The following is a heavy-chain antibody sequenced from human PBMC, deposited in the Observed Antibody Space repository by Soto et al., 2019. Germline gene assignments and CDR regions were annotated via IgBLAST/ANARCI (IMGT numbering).Heavy chain of an antibody. Sequence: QVQLVESGGGVVQPGRSLRLSCAASGFTFTNYGMHWVRQAPGKGLEWVAFISYDGSNKYYADSVKGRFTISRDNSKNTLYLQMTSLRTEDTAVYSCAKSLWFGEATPLDYWGQGTLVTVSS. J-gene: IGHJ4*02. V-gene: IGHV3-30*18. CDR2: ISYDGSNK. D-gene: IGHD3-10*01. CDR1: GFTFTNYG. CDR3: AKSLWFGEATPLDY.